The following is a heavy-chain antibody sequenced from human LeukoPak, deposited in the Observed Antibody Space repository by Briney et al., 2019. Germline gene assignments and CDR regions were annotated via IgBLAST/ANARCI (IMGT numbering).Heavy chain of an antibody. J-gene: IGHJ4*02. D-gene: IGHD1-1*01. CDR2: IYYSGST. CDR3: ARHFAGSTGTTTRDY. V-gene: IGHV4-39*01. CDR1: GDSISGSSYY. Sequence: SETLSLTCTVSGDSISGSSYYWGWIRQPPGKGLEWIGSIYYSGSTYYNPSLKSRVTISVDTSKNRFSLKLSSVTAADTAVYYCARHFAGSTGTTTRDYWGQGTLVTVSS.